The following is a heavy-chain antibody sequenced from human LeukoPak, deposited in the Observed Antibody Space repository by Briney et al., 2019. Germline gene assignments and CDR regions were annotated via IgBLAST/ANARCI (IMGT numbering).Heavy chain of an antibody. D-gene: IGHD6-19*01. CDR1: GFIFGTYS. CDR3: AKDTSSAIAVAGTFDY. J-gene: IGHJ4*02. Sequence: GGSLRLSCAASGFIFGTYSMNWVRQAPGKGLEWVSAISGSGGSTYYADSVKGRFTISRDNSKNTLYLQMNSLRAEDTAVYYCAKDTSSAIAVAGTFDYWGQGTLVTVSS. CDR2: ISGSGGST. V-gene: IGHV3-23*01.